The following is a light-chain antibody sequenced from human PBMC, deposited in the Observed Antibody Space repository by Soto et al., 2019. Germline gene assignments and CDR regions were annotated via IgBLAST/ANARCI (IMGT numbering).Light chain of an antibody. V-gene: IGKV3-20*01. CDR2: AAS. CDR3: QQQGT. CDR1: EFLSSSY. J-gene: IGKJ2*01. Sequence: EIVWTQSPGTLSLSPGERATLSCSASEFLSSSYLVWYQQKPGQAPRLLIYAASRRATGIPDRFSGSGSATEYTLTINTLEPEDFAVYYCQQQGTFGQGTKLEIK.